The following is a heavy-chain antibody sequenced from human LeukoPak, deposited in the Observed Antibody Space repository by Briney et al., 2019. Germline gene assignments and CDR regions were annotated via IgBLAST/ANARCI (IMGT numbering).Heavy chain of an antibody. CDR3: ARHPPAFRYCSGDSCYSPFDY. Sequence: PSETLSLTCTVSGGSIRSGDYSWNWIRQHPGKGLEWIGYIYFSGSTNYNPSLESRVSISVDTSKNQFSLKLSSVTAADTAVYYCARHPPAFRYCSGDSCYSPFDYWGQGTLVTVSS. CDR1: GGSIRSGDYS. J-gene: IGHJ4*02. V-gene: IGHV4-61*08. D-gene: IGHD2-15*01. CDR2: IYFSGST.